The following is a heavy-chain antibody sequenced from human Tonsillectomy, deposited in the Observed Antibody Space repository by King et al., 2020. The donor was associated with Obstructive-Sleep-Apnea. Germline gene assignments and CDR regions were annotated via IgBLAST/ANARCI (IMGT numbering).Heavy chain of an antibody. J-gene: IGHJ4*02. V-gene: IGHV4-39*07. D-gene: IGHD5-18*01. CDR2: IYYSGST. CDR1: GGSISSSSY. CDR3: ARSDRDIAMGLFDY. Sequence: QLQESGPGLVKPSETLSLTCTVSGGSISSSSYWGWIRQPPGKGLEWIGHIYYSGSTYYNPSLKARVTISVDTSKNPFSLGLNSGTAASTAVYYCARSDRDIAMGLFDYWGQGTLVTVSS.